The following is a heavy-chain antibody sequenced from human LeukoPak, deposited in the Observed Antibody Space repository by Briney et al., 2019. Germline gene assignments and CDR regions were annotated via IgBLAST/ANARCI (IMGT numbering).Heavy chain of an antibody. D-gene: IGHD3-10*01. V-gene: IGHV4-38-2*01. CDR1: GYSISSGYY. J-gene: IGHJ5*02. CDR2: IYHSGST. Sequence: SETLSLTCAVSGYSISSGYYWGWIRQPPGKGLEWIGSIYHSGSTYYNPSLKSRVTISVDTSKNQFSLKLSSVTAADTAVYYCARQQDWRLGFGELSGWFDPWGQGTLVTVSS. CDR3: ARQQDWRLGFGELSGWFDP.